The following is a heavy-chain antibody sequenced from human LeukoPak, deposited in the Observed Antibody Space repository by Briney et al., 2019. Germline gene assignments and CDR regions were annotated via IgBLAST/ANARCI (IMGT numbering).Heavy chain of an antibody. CDR2: IKQDGSKK. V-gene: IGHV3-7*01. D-gene: IGHD7-27*01. CDR3: AREVWAPFDS. Sequence: GGSLRLSCAASGFSLSNYWMNWVRQAPGKGLEWVANIKQDGSKKNYVDSVKGRFSISRDNAKNSLILQMNSLRDEDTAVYYCAREVWAPFDSWGQGTLVSVSS. CDR1: GFSLSNYW. J-gene: IGHJ4*02.